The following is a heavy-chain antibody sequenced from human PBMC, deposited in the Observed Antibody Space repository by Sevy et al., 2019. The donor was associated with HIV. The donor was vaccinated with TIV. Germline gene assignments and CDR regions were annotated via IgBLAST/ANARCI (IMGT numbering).Heavy chain of an antibody. J-gene: IGHJ6*02. CDR1: GLTFSTYA. CDR2: ITGGGGNT. CDR3: ATKYHDTSGYPRYSMDV. Sequence: GGSLRLSCAASGLTFSTYAMYWVRQAPGKGLEYVSAITGGGGNTYDGTSVKGRFTVSRDNAKNTLYLQMGSLRAEDMAVYFCATKYHDTSGYPRYSMDVWRQGTTVTVSS. V-gene: IGHV3-64*01. D-gene: IGHD3-22*01.